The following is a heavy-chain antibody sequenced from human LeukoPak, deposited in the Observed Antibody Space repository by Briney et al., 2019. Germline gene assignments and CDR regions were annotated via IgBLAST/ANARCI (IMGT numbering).Heavy chain of an antibody. CDR2: INTDGGSL. CDR3: ARRINYYDSSGYYYVRYFDS. J-gene: IGHJ4*02. D-gene: IGHD3-22*01. CDR1: GFTFSSYW. Sequence: GGSLRLSCAASGFTFSSYWMYWVRHAPGKGPVWVARINTDGGSLNYADSVKGRFTISRDNAKNTLYLQMNSLGAEDTAVYYCARRINYYDSSGYYYVRYFDSWGQGTLVAVSS. V-gene: IGHV3-74*01.